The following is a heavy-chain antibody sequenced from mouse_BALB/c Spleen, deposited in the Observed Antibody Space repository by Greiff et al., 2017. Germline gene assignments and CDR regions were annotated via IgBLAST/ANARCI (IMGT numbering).Heavy chain of an antibody. CDR3: AKQGGTARATRAMDY. CDR1: GFSLTDYG. Sequence: QVQLQQSGPGLVAPSQSLSITCTVSGFSLTDYGVSWIRQPPGKGLEWLGVIWGGGSTYYNSALKSRLSISKDNSKSQVFLKMNSLQTDDTAMYYCAKQGGTARATRAMDYWGQGTSVTVSS. CDR2: IWGGGST. D-gene: IGHD3-2*01. J-gene: IGHJ4*01. V-gene: IGHV2-6-5*01.